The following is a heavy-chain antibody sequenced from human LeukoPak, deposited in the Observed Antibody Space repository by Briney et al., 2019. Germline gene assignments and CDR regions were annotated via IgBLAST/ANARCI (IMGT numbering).Heavy chain of an antibody. D-gene: IGHD3-10*01. Sequence: SETLSLTCTVSGGSISSGGYYWSWIRQHPGKGLEWIGYIYYSGSTYYNPSLKSRVTISVDTSKNQFSLKLNSVTAADTAVYYCARDVRGRGAFDIWGQGTMVTVSS. CDR1: GGSISSGGYY. J-gene: IGHJ3*02. CDR2: IYYSGST. CDR3: ARDVRGRGAFDI. V-gene: IGHV4-31*03.